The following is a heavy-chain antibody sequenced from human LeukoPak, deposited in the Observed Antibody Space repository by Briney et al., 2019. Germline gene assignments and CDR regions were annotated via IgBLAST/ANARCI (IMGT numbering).Heavy chain of an antibody. CDR2: ISSSSSYT. V-gene: IGHV3-11*06. D-gene: IGHD2-2*01. Sequence: GGSLRLSCAASGFTFSDYYMSWIRQAPGKGLEWVSYISSSSSYTNYAESVKGRFTISRDNAKNSLYLQMNSLRAEDTAVYYCARGDCSSTSCYASWGKHYYYYYGMDVWGKGTTVTVSS. J-gene: IGHJ6*04. CDR3: ARGDCSSTSCYASWGKHYYYYYGMDV. CDR1: GFTFSDYY.